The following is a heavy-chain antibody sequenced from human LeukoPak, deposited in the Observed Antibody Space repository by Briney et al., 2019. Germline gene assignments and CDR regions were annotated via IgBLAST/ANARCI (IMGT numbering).Heavy chain of an antibody. CDR2: INPNSGGT. J-gene: IGHJ5*02. V-gene: IGHV1-2*02. CDR3: ARGFGNNWLDP. Sequence: ASVKVSCKASGYTFTGQDMHWVRQAPGQGLEWMGWINPNSGGTKYTEKFQGRVTMTRDTSISTAYMELSKLRSDDTALYFCARGFGNNWLDPWSQGTLVTVSS. CDR1: GYTFTGQD. D-gene: IGHD3-10*01.